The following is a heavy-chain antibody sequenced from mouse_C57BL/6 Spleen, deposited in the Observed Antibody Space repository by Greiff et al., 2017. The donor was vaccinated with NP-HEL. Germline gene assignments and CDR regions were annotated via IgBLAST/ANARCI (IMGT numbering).Heavy chain of an antibody. CDR3: ARGSRDYYAMDY. J-gene: IGHJ4*01. CDR1: GYSFTDYN. D-gene: IGHD1-1*01. CDR2: INPNSGTT. V-gene: IGHV1-39*01. Sequence: VQLKESGPELVKPGSSFPLSFPSSGYSFTDYNMNWVKQSNGKSLEWIGVINPNSGTTLYNQKFKGKATLTVDQSSSTAYMQLNSLTSEDSAVYYCARGSRDYYAMDYWGQGTSVTVSS.